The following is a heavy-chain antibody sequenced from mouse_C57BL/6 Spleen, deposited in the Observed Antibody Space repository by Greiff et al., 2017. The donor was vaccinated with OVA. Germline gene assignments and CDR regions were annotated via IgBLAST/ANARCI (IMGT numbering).Heavy chain of an antibody. Sequence: VQLKQSGAELVRPGASVKLSCTASGFTITDDYMHWVKQRPEQGLEWIGWIDPENGDTEYASKFQGKATITADTSSNTAYLQLSSLTSEDTAVYYCTDYYGSSPAWFAYWGQGTLVTVSA. V-gene: IGHV14-4*01. D-gene: IGHD1-1*01. J-gene: IGHJ3*01. CDR2: IDPENGDT. CDR1: GFTITDDY. CDR3: TDYYGSSPAWFAY.